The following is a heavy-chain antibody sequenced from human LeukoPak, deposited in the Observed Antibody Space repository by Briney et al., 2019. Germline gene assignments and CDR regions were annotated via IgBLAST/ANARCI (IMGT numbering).Heavy chain of an antibody. D-gene: IGHD6-25*01. CDR3: ARRWGGSGTWFDP. J-gene: IGHJ5*02. CDR2: IYHSGST. Sequence: SETLSLTCAVSGYSISSGYYWGWIRQPPGKGLEWIGSIYHSGSTYYNPSLKSRVTISVDTSKNQFSPKLSSVTAADTAVYYCARRWGGSGTWFDPWGQGTLVTVSS. CDR1: GYSISSGYY. V-gene: IGHV4-38-2*01.